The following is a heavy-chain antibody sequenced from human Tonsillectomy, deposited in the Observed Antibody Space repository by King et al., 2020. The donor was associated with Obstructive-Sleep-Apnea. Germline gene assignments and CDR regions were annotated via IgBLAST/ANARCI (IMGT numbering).Heavy chain of an antibody. CDR1: GFTFTSYA. J-gene: IGHJ4*02. CDR2: ISGSGGRK. Sequence: VQLVESGGGLVQPGGSLRLSCAASGFTFTSYAISWVRHAPGKGLGWVPAISGSGGRKYYAESVKGRFTLPRDISKHTLYLQMNSLRAEETAAYYCAKGQRRAYYFDYWGQGTLVTVSS. CDR3: AKGQRRAYYFDY. V-gene: IGHV3-23*04.